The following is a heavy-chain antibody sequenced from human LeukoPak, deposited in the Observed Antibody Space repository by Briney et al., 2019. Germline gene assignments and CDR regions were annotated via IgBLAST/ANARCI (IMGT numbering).Heavy chain of an antibody. D-gene: IGHD3-10*02. J-gene: IGHJ4*02. Sequence: PSETLSLTCTVSGGSISSSGYFWGWVRQPPGKGLEWIGNIYYTGSTYYNPSLKSRVSISIDTSKNKFSLKLSSVTAADTAVYFCARGGTTTMFSFYWGQGTLVTVSS. CDR3: ARGGTTTMFSFY. V-gene: IGHV4-39*07. CDR1: GGSISSSGYF. CDR2: IYYTGST.